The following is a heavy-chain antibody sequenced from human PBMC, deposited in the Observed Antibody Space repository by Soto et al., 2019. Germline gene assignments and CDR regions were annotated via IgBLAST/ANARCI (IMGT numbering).Heavy chain of an antibody. J-gene: IGHJ4*02. Sequence: PGGSLRLSCAASGFTFSSYGMHWVRQAPGKGLEWVAVISYDGSNKYYADSVKGRFTISRDNSKNTLYLQMNSLRAEDTAVYYCAKDHLLSGYDSGVGYWGQGTLVTVSS. CDR1: GFTFSSYG. CDR2: ISYDGSNK. CDR3: AKDHLLSGYDSGVGY. V-gene: IGHV3-30*18. D-gene: IGHD5-12*01.